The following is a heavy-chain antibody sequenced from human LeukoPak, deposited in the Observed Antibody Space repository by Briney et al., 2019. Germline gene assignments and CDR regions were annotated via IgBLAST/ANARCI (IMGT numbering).Heavy chain of an antibody. D-gene: IGHD1-14*01. Sequence: GGSLRDSQADSVFSSTNYISYAVRQAPGKGLEWVAVISYDGSNKYYADSVQGRFAISRDNSKNTLYLQMNSLRAEDTAVYYSARAVSRRYLARKDLWGQGTLVTVSS. CDR3: ARAVSRRYLARKDL. V-gene: IGHV3-30*03. CDR1: VFSSTNYI. CDR2: ISYDGSNK. J-gene: IGHJ5*02.